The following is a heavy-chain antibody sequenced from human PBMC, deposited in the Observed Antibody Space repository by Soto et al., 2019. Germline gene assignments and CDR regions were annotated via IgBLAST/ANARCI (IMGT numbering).Heavy chain of an antibody. CDR1: GFTFSSYG. Sequence: GGSLRLSCAASGFTFSSYGMHWVRQAPGKGLEWVAVISYDGSNKYYADSVKGRFTISRDNSKNTLYLQMNSLRAEDMAVYYCAKISFPPNYYYYYGMDVWGQGTTVTVSS. CDR2: ISYDGSNK. J-gene: IGHJ6*02. V-gene: IGHV3-30*18. CDR3: AKISFPPNYYYYYGMDV.